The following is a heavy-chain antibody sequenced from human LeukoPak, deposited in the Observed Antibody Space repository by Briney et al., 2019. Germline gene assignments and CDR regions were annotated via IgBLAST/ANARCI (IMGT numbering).Heavy chain of an antibody. V-gene: IGHV3-33*01. CDR3: ASAGASARSRRIDY. CDR2: IWYDGSNK. CDR1: GFTFSSYG. D-gene: IGHD6-6*01. Sequence: GGSLRLSCAASGFTFSSYGMHWVRQAPGKGLEWVAVIWYDGSNKYYADSVKGRFTISRDNSKNTLYLQMNNLRAEDTAVYYCASAGASARSRRIDYWGQGTLVTVSS. J-gene: IGHJ4*02.